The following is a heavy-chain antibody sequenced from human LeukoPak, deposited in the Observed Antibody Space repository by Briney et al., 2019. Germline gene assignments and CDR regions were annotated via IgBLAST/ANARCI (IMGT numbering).Heavy chain of an antibody. Sequence: PGGSLRLSCAASGFAFGSYSMTWVRQAPGKGLEWVSLIDSNSNFMNYADSVKGRFTISRDNAKNSLYLQMNSLRAEDTAVYYCAELGITMIGGVWGKGTTVTISS. V-gene: IGHV3-21*01. J-gene: IGHJ6*04. D-gene: IGHD3-10*02. CDR1: GFAFGSYS. CDR2: IDSNSNFM. CDR3: AELGITMIGGV.